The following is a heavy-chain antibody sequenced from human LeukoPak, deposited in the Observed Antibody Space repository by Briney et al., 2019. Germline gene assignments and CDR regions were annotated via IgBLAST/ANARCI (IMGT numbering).Heavy chain of an antibody. V-gene: IGHV1-46*01. J-gene: IGHJ3*02. CDR1: GYMFTSYN. D-gene: IGHD1-26*01. CDR2: VSSSGANT. Sequence: GASLKVSCKASGYMFTSYNMQWVRQAPGQGLEWMGMVSSSGANTKYAQKFRGRVTMTSDTSTSTAYMELRSLRSDDTAVYYCARDMIVGAATFFDAYDIWGQGTLVTVSS. CDR3: ARDMIVGAATFFDAYDI.